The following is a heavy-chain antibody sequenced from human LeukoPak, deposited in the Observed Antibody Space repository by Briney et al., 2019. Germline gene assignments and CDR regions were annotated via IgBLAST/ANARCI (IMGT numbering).Heavy chain of an antibody. V-gene: IGHV4-59*01. CDR1: GGSISSSY. D-gene: IGHD6-13*01. CDR2: VHYSGST. J-gene: IGHJ6*02. CDR3: ARLNPLAAVATYYYHAMDV. Sequence: SETLSLTCTVSGGSISSSYWSWIRQPPGKGLEWLGYVHYSGSTNYNPSLRSRLTISVDMSKNQFSLKLNSVTAADTAVYFCARLNPLAAVATYYYHAMDVWGQGTTVTVSS.